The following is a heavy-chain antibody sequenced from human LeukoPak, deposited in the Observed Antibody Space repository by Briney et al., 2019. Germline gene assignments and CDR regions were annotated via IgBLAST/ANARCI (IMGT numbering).Heavy chain of an antibody. D-gene: IGHD3-10*01. V-gene: IGHV3-23*01. CDR2: ITGSGGRT. CDR3: AKGEFRYYYMDV. Sequence: GGSLRLSCAASGFTFSDYAMSWVRQVPGKGLEWVAGITGSGGRTDYGDSVKGRFTISRDNSKNTLYLQMNSLRAEDTAIYYCAKGEFRYYYMDVWGKGTTVTVSS. J-gene: IGHJ6*03. CDR1: GFTFSDYA.